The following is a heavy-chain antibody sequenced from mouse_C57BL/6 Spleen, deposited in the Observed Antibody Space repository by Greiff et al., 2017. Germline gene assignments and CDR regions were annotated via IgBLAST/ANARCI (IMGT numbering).Heavy chain of an antibody. CDR2: IDPETGGT. V-gene: IGHV1-15*01. CDR3: TRGEVYYYGYYFDY. Sequence: QVHVKQSGAELVRPGASVTLSCKASGYTFTDYEMHWVKQTPVHGLEWIGAIDPETGGTAYNQKFKGKAILTADKSSSTAYMELRSLTSEDSAVYYCTRGEVYYYGYYFDYWGQGTTLTVSS. D-gene: IGHD1-1*01. J-gene: IGHJ2*01. CDR1: GYTFTDYE.